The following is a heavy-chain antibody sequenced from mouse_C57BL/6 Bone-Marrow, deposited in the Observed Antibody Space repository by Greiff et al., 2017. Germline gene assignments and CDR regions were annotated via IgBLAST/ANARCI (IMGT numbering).Heavy chain of an antibody. CDR2: IYPGGGST. Sequence: VQLQQSGAELVKPGASVKMSCKASGYTFTSYWITWVKQRPGQGLEWIGDIYPGGGSTNYTEKFKSKATLTVDRSSSTAYMQLSILTSEDSAVYYGARPYYSNYWYFDVWGTGTTVTASS. CDR1: GYTFTSYW. D-gene: IGHD2-5*01. V-gene: IGHV1-55*01. CDR3: ARPYYSNYWYFDV. J-gene: IGHJ1*03.